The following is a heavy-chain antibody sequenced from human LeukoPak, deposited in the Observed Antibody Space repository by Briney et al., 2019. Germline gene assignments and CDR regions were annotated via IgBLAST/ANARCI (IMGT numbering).Heavy chain of an antibody. CDR1: GFTFSSYW. J-gene: IGHJ4*02. D-gene: IGHD1-26*01. CDR2: ITSDGSTT. CDR3: AREKVGLTAFDY. Sequence: GGSLRLSCAASGFTFSSYWMHWVRQAPGKGLVWVSRITSDGSTTSYADSVKGRFTISRDNAKNTLYLQMNSLRAEDTAVYYCAREKVGLTAFDYWGQGTLVTVSS. V-gene: IGHV3-74*01.